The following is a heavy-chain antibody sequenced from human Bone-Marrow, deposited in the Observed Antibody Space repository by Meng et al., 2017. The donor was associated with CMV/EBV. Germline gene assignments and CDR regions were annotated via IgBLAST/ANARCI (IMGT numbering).Heavy chain of an antibody. V-gene: IGHV3-7*01. D-gene: IGHD5-18*01. CDR1: GFTFSSYW. CDR3: ARDRSYGAGFDD. Sequence: GESLMISCAASGFTFSSYWMSWVRQAPGKGLEWVANIKQDGSEKYYVDSVEGRFTISRDNAKNSLYLQMNSLRAEDTAVYYCARDRSYGAGFDDCGQGTLVTVSS. CDR2: IKQDGSEK. J-gene: IGHJ4*02.